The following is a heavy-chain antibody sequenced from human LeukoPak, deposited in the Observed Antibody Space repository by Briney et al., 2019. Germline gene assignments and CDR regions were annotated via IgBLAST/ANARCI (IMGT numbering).Heavy chain of an antibody. D-gene: IGHD1-1*01. CDR3: AWTTGTGDAFDI. CDR2: ISSSSSYI. V-gene: IGHV3-21*01. Sequence: GGSLRLSCADSGFTFSSYSMNWVRPAPGKGLERVSSISSSSSYIYYADSVKGRFTISRDNAKNSLYLQMNSLRAEDTAVYYCAWTTGTGDAFDIWGQGTMVTVSS. CDR1: GFTFSSYS. J-gene: IGHJ3*02.